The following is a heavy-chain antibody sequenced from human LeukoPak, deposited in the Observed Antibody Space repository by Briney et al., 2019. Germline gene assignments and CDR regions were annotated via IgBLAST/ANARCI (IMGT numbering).Heavy chain of an antibody. CDR3: ARDHLYGSSLGFDY. CDR2: ISGYNGNT. Sequence: EASAKLSCKASGYIFTSYGISWVRQAPGQGLEWMGWISGYNGNTNYAQKLQGRVTVTTDTSTSTAYMELRSLRSDDTAVYYCARDHLYGSSLGFDYWGQGTLVTVSS. J-gene: IGHJ4*02. V-gene: IGHV1-18*01. D-gene: IGHD6-6*01. CDR1: GYIFTSYG.